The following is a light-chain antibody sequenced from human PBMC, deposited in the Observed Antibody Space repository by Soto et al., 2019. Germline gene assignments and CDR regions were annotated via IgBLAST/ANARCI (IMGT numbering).Light chain of an antibody. CDR2: DTN. J-gene: IGLJ1*01. CDR3: GTWDSSLRADV. Sequence: QSVLTPPPSVSTAPGPEVTLSCAGSTSNIEKYYVSWFQQLTGAAPTLLIYDTNRRPSGIPDRFSGAKSGTSATLGMTGLQTGDEADYYCGTWDSSLRADVFGTGTKVTVL. CDR1: TSNIEKYY. V-gene: IGLV1-51*01.